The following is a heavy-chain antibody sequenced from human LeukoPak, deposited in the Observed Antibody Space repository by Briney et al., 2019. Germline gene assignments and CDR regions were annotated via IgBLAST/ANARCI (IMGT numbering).Heavy chain of an antibody. V-gene: IGHV3-21*01. Sequence: PGGSLRLSCAASGFTFSSYSMNWVRQAPGKGLEWFSSITNTSPYIFYADSVKGRFTISRDNAKNSLSLQMNSLRAEDTAVYYCARQSVAGYFDYWGQGTLVTVSS. D-gene: IGHD6-13*01. CDR2: ITNTSPYI. CDR3: ARQSVAGYFDY. J-gene: IGHJ4*02. CDR1: GFTFSSYS.